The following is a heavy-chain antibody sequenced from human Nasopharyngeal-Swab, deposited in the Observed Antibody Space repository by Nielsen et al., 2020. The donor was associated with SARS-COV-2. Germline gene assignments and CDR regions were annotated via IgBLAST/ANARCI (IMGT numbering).Heavy chain of an antibody. CDR2: INHSGST. D-gene: IGHD2-15*01. CDR3: ARDQRGPLGSDY. Sequence: WIRQPPGKGLEWIGEINHSGSTNYNPSLKSRVTISVDTSKNQFSLKLSSVTAADTAVYYCARDQRGPLGSDYWGQGTLVTVSS. V-gene: IGHV4-34*01. J-gene: IGHJ4*02.